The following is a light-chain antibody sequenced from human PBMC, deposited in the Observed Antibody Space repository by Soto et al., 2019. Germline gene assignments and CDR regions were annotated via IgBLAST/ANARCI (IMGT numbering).Light chain of an antibody. CDR1: SSDVGGYNF. CDR3: KSYAGSNTYV. CDR2: EVS. Sequence: QSVLTQPASVSGSPGQSITISCTGTSSDVGGYNFVSWYHQHPGKAPKLIIFEVSNRPSGVSNRFSGSKSDNTASLTVSGLQAADEADYFCKSYAGSNTYVFGSGTQLTVL. J-gene: IGLJ1*01. V-gene: IGLV2-14*01.